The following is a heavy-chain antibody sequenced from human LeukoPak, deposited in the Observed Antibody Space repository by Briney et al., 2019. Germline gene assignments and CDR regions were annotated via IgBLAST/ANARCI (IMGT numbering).Heavy chain of an antibody. D-gene: IGHD1-26*01. J-gene: IGHJ4*02. CDR2: IVVGSGNT. CDR3: ARGFGSYYPQNFDY. Sequence: SVKVSCKASGFTFTSSAMQWVRQARGQRLEWIGWIVVGSGNTNYAQKFQGRVTITADESTSTAYMELSSLRSEDTAVYYCARGFGSYYPQNFDYWGQGTLVTVSS. V-gene: IGHV1-58*02. CDR1: GFTFTSSA.